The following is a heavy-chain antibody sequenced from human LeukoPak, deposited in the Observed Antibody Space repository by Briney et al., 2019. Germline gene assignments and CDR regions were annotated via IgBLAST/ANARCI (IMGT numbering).Heavy chain of an antibody. D-gene: IGHD3-3*01. Sequence: GGSLRLSCAASGFTFTSHVMSWVRQTPGKGLEWVSAIDGSGHTTYYADSVRGRSIISRDNSKKMLYLQMNSLRAEDTATYYCARESIRSGSLKWFDPWGQGTLVTVSS. J-gene: IGHJ5*02. CDR3: ARESIRSGSLKWFDP. CDR2: IDGSGHTT. V-gene: IGHV3-23*01. CDR1: GFTFTSHV.